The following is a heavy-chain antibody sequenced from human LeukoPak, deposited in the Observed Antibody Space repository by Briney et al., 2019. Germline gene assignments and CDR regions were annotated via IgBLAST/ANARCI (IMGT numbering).Heavy chain of an antibody. D-gene: IGHD3-22*01. CDR3: ATNYYDSSGYSGGRDY. J-gene: IGHJ4*02. Sequence: GGSLRLSCAASGFPFSSYSMNWVRQAPGKGLEWVSSISSSSSYIYYADSVKGRFTISRDNAKNSLYLQMNSLRAEDTAVYYCATNYYDSSGYSGGRDYWGQGTLVTVSS. V-gene: IGHV3-21*01. CDR1: GFPFSSYS. CDR2: ISSSSSYI.